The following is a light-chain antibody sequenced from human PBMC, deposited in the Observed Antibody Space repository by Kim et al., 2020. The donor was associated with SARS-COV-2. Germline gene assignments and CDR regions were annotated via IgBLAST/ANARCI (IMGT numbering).Light chain of an antibody. Sequence: DIQMTQSPSTLSASVGDSVTMTCRASQTISSRMAWYQQKPGKVPTLLIYEASTLESGVPSRFSGSRSGTEFTLTISSLQPDDFATYYCQQYNDYPATFGQGTKLEI. J-gene: IGKJ2*01. CDR1: QTISSR. V-gene: IGKV1-5*03. CDR3: QQYNDYPAT. CDR2: EAS.